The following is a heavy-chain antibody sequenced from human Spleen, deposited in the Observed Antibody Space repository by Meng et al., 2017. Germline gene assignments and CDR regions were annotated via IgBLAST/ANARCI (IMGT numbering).Heavy chain of an antibody. Sequence: GESLKISCTASGFFGHNAMAWVRQAPGKGLEWIGFIRSQAYGGTAHYAASVNGRFTISRDDSKNIAYLQMNSLKIDDTAIYYCTREPVRGVNGEQFDYWGQGTVVTVSS. CDR2: IRSQAYGGTA. CDR3: TREPVRGVNGEQFDY. D-gene: IGHD3-10*01. CDR1: GFFGHNA. V-gene: IGHV3-49*04. J-gene: IGHJ4*02.